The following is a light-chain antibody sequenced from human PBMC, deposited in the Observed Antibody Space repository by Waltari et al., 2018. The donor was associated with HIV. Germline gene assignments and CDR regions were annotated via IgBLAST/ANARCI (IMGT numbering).Light chain of an antibody. CDR1: DSDIGASDY. J-gene: IGLJ2*01. V-gene: IGLV2-14*01. CDR3: ASFSRGLTLVV. Sequence: QSALTQPASVSGSPGQSITISVTGSDSDIGASDYVSWYQKYPARAPRLLIYEVKKRPSGVSSRFSGSKSANTASLTISGLQLEDEAEFYCASFSRGLTLVVFGGGTHVTVL. CDR2: EVK.